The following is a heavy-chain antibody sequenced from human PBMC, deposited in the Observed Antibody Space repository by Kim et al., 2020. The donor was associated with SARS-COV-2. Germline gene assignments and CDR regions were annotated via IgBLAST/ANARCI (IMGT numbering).Heavy chain of an antibody. CDR2: IYYSGST. CDR3: ARGDFDWNRQIDY. Sequence: SETLSLTCTVSGGSISSGGYYWSWIRQHPGKGLEWIGYIYYSGSTYYNPSLKSRVTISVDTSKNQFSLKLSSVTAADTAVYYCARGDFDWNRQIDYWGQGTLVTVSS. J-gene: IGHJ4*02. D-gene: IGHD3-9*01. CDR1: GGSISSGGYY. V-gene: IGHV4-31*03.